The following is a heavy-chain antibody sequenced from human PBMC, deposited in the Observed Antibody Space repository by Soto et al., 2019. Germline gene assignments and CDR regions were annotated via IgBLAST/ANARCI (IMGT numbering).Heavy chain of an antibody. CDR3: TRDYDFWIGYYDVGPSDY. V-gene: IGHV3-49*04. J-gene: IGHJ4*02. CDR2: IRSKAYGGTT. CDR1: GFTFGDYA. D-gene: IGHD3-3*01. Sequence: PGGSLRLSCTATGFTFGDYAMSWVRQAPGKGLEWVGFIRSKAYGGTTEYAASVKGRFTISRDDSKSIAYLQMNSLKTEDTAVYYCTRDYDFWIGYYDVGPSDYWGQGTLVTVSS.